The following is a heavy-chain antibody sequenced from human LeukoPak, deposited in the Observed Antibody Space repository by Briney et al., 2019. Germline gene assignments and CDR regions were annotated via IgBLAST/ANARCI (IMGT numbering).Heavy chain of an antibody. CDR1: GGTXRSYA. CDR3: AIFQGTYGDNENDY. D-gene: IGHD4-17*01. J-gene: IGHJ4*02. CDR2: IIPMINTP. V-gene: IGHV1-69*13. Sequence: ASVKVSCKASGGTXRSYAITWVRQAPGKGLEWMGGIIPMINTPKYAQKFQGRVSITADESTSTGYMEVSSLRSEDTGVYYCAIFQGTYGDNENDYWGQGTRVTVSS.